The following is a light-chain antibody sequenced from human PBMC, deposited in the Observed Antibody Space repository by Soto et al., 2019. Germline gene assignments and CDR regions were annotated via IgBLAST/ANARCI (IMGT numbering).Light chain of an antibody. V-gene: IGLV3-21*04. CDR3: QVWDSSSDHVV. Sequence: SYELTQPPSVSVAPGKTARITCGGNNMGSKSVHWYQQKPGQAPVLVIYYDSDRPSGIPERFSGSNSGNTATLTISRVEAGDEADYYCQVWDSSSDHVVFGGGTKLTFL. CDR1: NMGSKS. J-gene: IGLJ2*01. CDR2: YDS.